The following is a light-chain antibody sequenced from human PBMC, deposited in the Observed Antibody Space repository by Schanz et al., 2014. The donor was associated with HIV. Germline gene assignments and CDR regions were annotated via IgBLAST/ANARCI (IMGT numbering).Light chain of an antibody. CDR2: QAS. CDR1: QNIGKW. Sequence: DVQMTPSPTTLSASVGDRVTITCRASQNIGKWLTWYQQKPGKAPNLLIYQASSLNIGVPSRFSGSGSGTEFTLTISSLQPDDFATYYCQQYNTKPYTFGQGTKLEIK. V-gene: IGKV1-5*03. J-gene: IGKJ2*01. CDR3: QQYNTKPYT.